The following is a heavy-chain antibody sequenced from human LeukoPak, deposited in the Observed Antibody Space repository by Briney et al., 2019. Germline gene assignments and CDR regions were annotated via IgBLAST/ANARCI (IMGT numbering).Heavy chain of an antibody. V-gene: IGHV4-34*01. CDR3: ARVETLYSSYGY. D-gene: IGHD6-19*01. CDR1: GGSFSDFN. J-gene: IGHJ4*02. Sequence: SETLSLTCAVYGGSFSDFNWTWIRQPPGKGLEWIGEIGHNGSTNYNPSLKGRVTILVDTSKNQFSLKVTSVTAADTAVYYCARVETLYSSYGYWGQGTLVTVSS. CDR2: IGHNGST.